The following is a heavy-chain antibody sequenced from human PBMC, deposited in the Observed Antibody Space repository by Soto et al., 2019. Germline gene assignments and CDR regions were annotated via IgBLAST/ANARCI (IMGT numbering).Heavy chain of an antibody. CDR1: GGTFSSYT. CDR2: IIPYNGNT. CDR3: ARTYCSSTSCYAYYYYGMDV. Sequence: ASVKVSCKASGGTFSSYTISWVRQAPGQGLEWMGWIIPYNGNTNYAQKLQGRVTMTTDTSTSTAYMELRSLRSDDTAVYYCARTYCSSTSCYAYYYYGMDVWGQGTTVTVSS. V-gene: IGHV1-18*01. D-gene: IGHD2-2*01. J-gene: IGHJ6*02.